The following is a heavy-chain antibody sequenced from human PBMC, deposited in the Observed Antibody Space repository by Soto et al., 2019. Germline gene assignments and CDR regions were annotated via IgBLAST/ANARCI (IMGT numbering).Heavy chain of an antibody. V-gene: IGHV3-23*01. CDR2: ISGSGGST. CDR1: GFTFTSYA. J-gene: IGHJ3*02. CDR3: AKGMAARPFGAFDI. Sequence: PGGSLRLSCAASGFTFTSYAMSWVRQAPGKGLEWVSAISGSGGSTYYADSVKGRFTISRDNSKNTLYLQMNSLRAEDTAIYYCAKGMAARPFGAFDIWGQGTMVTVSS. D-gene: IGHD6-6*01.